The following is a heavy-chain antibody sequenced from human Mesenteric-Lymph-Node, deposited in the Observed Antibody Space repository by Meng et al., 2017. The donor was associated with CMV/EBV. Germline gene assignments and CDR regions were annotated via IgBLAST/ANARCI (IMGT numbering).Heavy chain of an antibody. V-gene: IGHV2-5*02. J-gene: IGHJ4*02. D-gene: IGHD3-22*01. CDR2: IYWDDDK. Sequence: QITLKESGPTLVKPTQTLTLTCTFFGFSLTTSGVGVGWVRQPPGKALEWLALIYWDDDKRYSPSLKSRLTITKDTSKNQVVLTMTNMDPVDTATYYCAHWNYHDSGGYYLVGFDYWGQGTLVTVSS. CDR1: GFSLTTSGVG. CDR3: AHWNYHDSGGYYLVGFDY.